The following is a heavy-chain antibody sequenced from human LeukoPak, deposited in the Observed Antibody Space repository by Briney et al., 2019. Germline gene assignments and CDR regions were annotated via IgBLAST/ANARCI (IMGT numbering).Heavy chain of an antibody. Sequence: ASVKVSRKASGYTFTGYYMHWVRQAPGQGLEWMGWINPNSGGTNYAQKFQGRVTMTRDTSISTAYMELSRLRSDDTAVYYCARVGSSGWYYFDYWGQGTLVTVSS. CDR1: GYTFTGYY. D-gene: IGHD6-19*01. V-gene: IGHV1-2*02. CDR3: ARVGSSGWYYFDY. J-gene: IGHJ4*02. CDR2: INPNSGGT.